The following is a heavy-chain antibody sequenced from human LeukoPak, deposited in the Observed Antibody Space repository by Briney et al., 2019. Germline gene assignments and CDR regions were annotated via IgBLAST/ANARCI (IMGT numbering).Heavy chain of an antibody. D-gene: IGHD3-3*01. V-gene: IGHV1-8*01. CDR2: MNPNSGNT. J-gene: IGHJ3*02. CDR3: ASFSGPAGPRFWSGPDAFDI. Sequence: ASVKVSCKASGYTFTSYDINWVRQATGQGLEWMGWMNPNSGNTGHAQKFQGRVTMTRNTSISTAYMELSSLRSEDTAVYYCASFSGPAGPRFWSGPDAFDIWGQGTMVTVSS. CDR1: GYTFTSYD.